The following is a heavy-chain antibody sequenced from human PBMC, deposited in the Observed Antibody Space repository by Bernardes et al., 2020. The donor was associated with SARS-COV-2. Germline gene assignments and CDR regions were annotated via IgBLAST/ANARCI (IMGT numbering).Heavy chain of an antibody. CDR3: IAYSSGSYEAYFPH. CDR1: GFTFTNYA. D-gene: IGHD3-10*01. Sequence: GGSLRLSCAASGFTFTNYAMTWVRQAPGKGLEWVSAINGGGDWTNYADSVKGRFTISRDNSKNTLFLQMNSLRAEDTALYYCIAYSSGSYEAYFPHWGQGTLVTVSS. V-gene: IGHV3-23*01. CDR2: INGGGDWT. J-gene: IGHJ1*01.